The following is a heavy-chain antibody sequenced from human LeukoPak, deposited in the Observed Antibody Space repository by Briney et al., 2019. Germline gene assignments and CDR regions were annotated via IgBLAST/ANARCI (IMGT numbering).Heavy chain of an antibody. D-gene: IGHD2-2*01. Sequence: GGSLRLSCAASGFTFSSYWMSWVRQAPGKGLEWVANIKQDGSEKYYVDSVKGRFTISRDNAKNSLYLQMNSLRAEDTAVYYCASGSHIVPVDYWGQGTPVTVSS. CDR3: ASGSHIVPVDY. J-gene: IGHJ4*02. CDR1: GFTFSSYW. CDR2: IKQDGSEK. V-gene: IGHV3-7*01.